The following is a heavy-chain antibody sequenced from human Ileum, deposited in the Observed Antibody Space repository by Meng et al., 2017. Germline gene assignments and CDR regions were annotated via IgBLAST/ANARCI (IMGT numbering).Heavy chain of an antibody. Sequence: QVQLQESGPGLVKPSWTLSLTCAVSGGPIGSSNWWSWVRQPPGKGLEWIGEIYESGSTNYNPSLKSRVTISLDRSKNHFSLKLNSVTAADTAVYYCANIVFNWFDSWGQGTLVTVSS. J-gene: IGHJ5*01. CDR3: ANIVFNWFDS. V-gene: IGHV4-4*02. D-gene: IGHD2-15*01. CDR1: GGPIGSSNW. CDR2: IYESGST.